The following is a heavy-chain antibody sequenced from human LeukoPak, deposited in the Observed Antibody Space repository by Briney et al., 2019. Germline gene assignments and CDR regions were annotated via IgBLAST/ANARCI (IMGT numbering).Heavy chain of an antibody. J-gene: IGHJ4*02. CDR3: VRPVNYGDHGDY. CDR2: IYPGDSDT. V-gene: IGHV5-51*01. Sequence: GESLKISCKGSGYSFSSYWIGWVRQMPGKGLEWMGIIYPGDSDTRHSPSFQGQITISADKSISTAYLQWSSLRASDTAMYYCVRPVNYGDHGDYWGQGTLVTVSS. D-gene: IGHD4-17*01. CDR1: GYSFSSYW.